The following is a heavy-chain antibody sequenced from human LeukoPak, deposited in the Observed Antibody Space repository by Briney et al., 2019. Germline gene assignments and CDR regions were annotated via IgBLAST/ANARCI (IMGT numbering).Heavy chain of an antibody. V-gene: IGHV3-7*04. CDR3: ARDRRYFDWLHDAFDI. CDR2: IKQDGSEK. D-gene: IGHD3-9*01. Sequence: GGSLRLSCAASGFTFSSYWMTWVRQAPGKGLEWVANIKQDGSEKYYVDSVKGRFTISRDNAKNSLYLQMDSLRAEDTAVYYCARDRRYFDWLHDAFDIWGQGTMVTVSS. J-gene: IGHJ3*02. CDR1: GFTFSSYW.